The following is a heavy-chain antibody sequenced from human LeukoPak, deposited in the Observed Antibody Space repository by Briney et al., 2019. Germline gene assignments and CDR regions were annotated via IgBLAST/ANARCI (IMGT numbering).Heavy chain of an antibody. CDR1: GYTFTGYY. CDR3: ASTTLVGASRDAFDI. D-gene: IGHD1-26*01. J-gene: IGHJ3*02. Sequence: AASVKVSCKASGYTFTGYYMHWVRQAPGQGLEWMGRINPNSGGTNYAQKFQGRVTMTRDTSISTAYMELSRLRSDDTAVYYCASTTLVGASRDAFDIWGQGTMVTVSS. CDR2: INPNSGGT. V-gene: IGHV1-2*06.